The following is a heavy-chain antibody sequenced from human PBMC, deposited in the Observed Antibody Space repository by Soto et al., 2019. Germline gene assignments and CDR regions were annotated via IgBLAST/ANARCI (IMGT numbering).Heavy chain of an antibody. V-gene: IGHV4-39*01. CDR2: IYYSGTT. D-gene: IGHD3-9*01. CDR3: ARQSGYSKLFDY. J-gene: IGHJ4*02. Sequence: SETLSLTCTVSGGSISSSSYYWGWIRQPPGKELEWIGSIYYSGTTYYNPSLKSRVTISVDTSKNQFSLKLSSVTAADTAVYYCARQSGYSKLFDYWGQGTLVTVSS. CDR1: GGSISSSSYY.